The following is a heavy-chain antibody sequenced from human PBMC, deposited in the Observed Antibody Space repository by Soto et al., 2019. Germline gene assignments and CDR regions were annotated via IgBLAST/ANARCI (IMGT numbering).Heavy chain of an antibody. CDR1: GYTFTSYA. CDR3: ARFGSGSWSLDY. CDR2: INTGNGNT. V-gene: IGHV1-3*04. J-gene: IGHJ4*02. Sequence: ASVKVSCKAYGYTFTSYAMHWVRQAPGQRLEWMGWINTGNGNTKYSQKFKGRVTITRDTSASTAYMDLSSLSFEDTAVYYCARFGSGSWSLDYWGQGTLVTVSS. D-gene: IGHD3-10*01.